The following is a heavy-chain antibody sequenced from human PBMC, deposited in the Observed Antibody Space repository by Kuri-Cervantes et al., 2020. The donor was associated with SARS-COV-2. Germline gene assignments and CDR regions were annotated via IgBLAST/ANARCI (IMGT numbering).Heavy chain of an antibody. V-gene: IGHV3-21*01. CDR2: ISSSSSYI. J-gene: IGHJ5*02. CDR1: GFTFSSYS. Sequence: GGSLRLPCASSGFTFSSYSMNWVRQAPGKGLEWVSSISSSSSYIYYADSVKGRFTISRDNAKNSLYLQMNSLRAEDTAVYYCARERPHYSSPPHGGFDPWGQGTLVTVSS. D-gene: IGHD6-13*01. CDR3: ARERPHYSSPPHGGFDP.